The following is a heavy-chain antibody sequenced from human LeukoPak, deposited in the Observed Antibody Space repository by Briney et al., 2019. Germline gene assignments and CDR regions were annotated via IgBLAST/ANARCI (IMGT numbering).Heavy chain of an antibody. CDR1: GGSISTYC. CDR2: VYYSGSN. Sequence: SASLSLACTVAGGSISTYCSSSVRQHPGNWRGWLGYVYYSGSNTYHPSLKGRVTISVDTSKNPFSPTLRYVTAADTAMYYCARAGPPGGYSGYDFDSSGWNYFDYWGQGTLVTVSS. V-gene: IGHV4-59*01. CDR3: ARAGPPGGYSGYDFDSSGWNYFDY. J-gene: IGHJ4*02. D-gene: IGHD5-12*01.